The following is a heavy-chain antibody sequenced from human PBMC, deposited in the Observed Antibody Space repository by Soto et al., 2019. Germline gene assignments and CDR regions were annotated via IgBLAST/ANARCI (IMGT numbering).Heavy chain of an antibody. CDR1: GGSFSGYY. CDR2: INHSGST. J-gene: IGHJ4*02. CDR3: ARVRITGTRLFDY. D-gene: IGHD1-20*01. Sequence: SETLSLTCAVYGGSFSGYYWSWIRQPPGKGLEWIGEINHSGSTNYNPSLKSRVTISVDTSKNQFSLKLSSVTAADTAVYYCARVRITGTRLFDYWGQGTLVTVSS. V-gene: IGHV4-34*01.